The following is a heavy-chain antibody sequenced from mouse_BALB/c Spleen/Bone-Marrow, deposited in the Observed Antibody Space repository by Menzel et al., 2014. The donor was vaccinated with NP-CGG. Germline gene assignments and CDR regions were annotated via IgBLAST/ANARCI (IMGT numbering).Heavy chain of an antibody. CDR3: MYGNPFAY. CDR1: GVTFSNYW. CDR2: IRLKSNNYET. D-gene: IGHD2-10*02. J-gene: IGHJ3*01. V-gene: IGHV6-6*02. Sequence: EVKLMESGGGLVQPGGSMKFSCVATGVTFSNYWMNWVRQSPERGLERVAEIRLKSNNYETHYAESVKGRFTISRDDSKSRVYLQMNNLRAEDTGIYYCMYGNPFAYWGQGTLVTVSA.